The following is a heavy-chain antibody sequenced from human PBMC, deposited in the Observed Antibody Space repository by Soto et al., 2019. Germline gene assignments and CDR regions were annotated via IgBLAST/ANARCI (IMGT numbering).Heavy chain of an antibody. D-gene: IGHD5-18*01. Sequence: SQTLSLTCAISGDSVSSNSAAWNWIRQSPSRGLEWLGRTYYRSKWYNDYAVSVKSRITINPDTSKNQFSLQLNSVTPEDTAVYYCAKGGRGYICGHPESFDYWGQGTLVTVSS. CDR3: AKGGRGYICGHPESFDY. CDR1: GDSVSSNSAA. V-gene: IGHV6-1*01. CDR2: TYYRSKWYN. J-gene: IGHJ4*02.